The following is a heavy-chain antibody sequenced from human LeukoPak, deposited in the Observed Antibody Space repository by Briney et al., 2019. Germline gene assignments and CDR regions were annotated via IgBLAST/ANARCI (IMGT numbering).Heavy chain of an antibody. CDR1: GGSISSYY. V-gene: IGHV4-4*07. CDR3: ARGGGSRSFDY. Sequence: SETLSLTRTVSGGSISSYYWSLIRQPAREGLEWIGRIYTSGSTNYNPSLKSRVTMSVDTSKNQFSLKLSSVTAADTAVYYCARGGGSRSFDYWGQGTLVTVSS. D-gene: IGHD3-16*01. CDR2: IYTSGST. J-gene: IGHJ4*02.